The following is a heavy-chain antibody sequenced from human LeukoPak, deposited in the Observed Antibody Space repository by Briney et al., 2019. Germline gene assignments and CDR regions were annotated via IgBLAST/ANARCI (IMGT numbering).Heavy chain of an antibody. CDR2: IYTSGST. V-gene: IGHV4-4*07. J-gene: IGHJ6*02. D-gene: IGHD4-17*01. CDR1: GGSIRSYY. Sequence: ETLSLTCTVSGGSIRSYYWSWIRQPAGKGLEWIGRIYTSGSTNYNPSLKSRVTMSVDTSKNQFSLKLSSVTAADTAVYYCAREPVTSYYYGMDVWGQGTTVTVSS. CDR3: AREPVTSYYYGMDV.